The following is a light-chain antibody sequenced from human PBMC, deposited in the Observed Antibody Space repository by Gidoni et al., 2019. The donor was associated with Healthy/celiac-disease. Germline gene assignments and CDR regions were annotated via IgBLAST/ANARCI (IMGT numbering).Light chain of an antibody. CDR2: SNN. Sequence: QSVLTQPPSASGTPAQRVTISCSGSSSNIGSNTVNWYQQLPGTAPKLLIYSNNQRPSGVPDRFCGSKSGTSASLAISGLQSEDEADYYCAAWDDSLNGVVFGGGTKLTVL. V-gene: IGLV1-44*01. CDR1: SSNIGSNT. CDR3: AAWDDSLNGVV. J-gene: IGLJ2*01.